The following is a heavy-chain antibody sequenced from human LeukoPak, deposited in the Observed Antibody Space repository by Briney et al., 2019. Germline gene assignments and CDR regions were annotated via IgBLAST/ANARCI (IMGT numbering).Heavy chain of an antibody. CDR2: INPSGGST. CDR1: GYTFTSYY. CDR3: ARDLRESYSSSSGEVGY. Sequence: ASVKVSCKASGYTFTSYYMRWVRQAPGQGLEWMGIINPSGGSTSYAQKFQGRVTMTRDTSTSTVYMELSSLRSEDTAVYYCARDLRESYSSSSGEVGYWGQGTLVTVSS. D-gene: IGHD6-6*01. J-gene: IGHJ4*02. V-gene: IGHV1-46*01.